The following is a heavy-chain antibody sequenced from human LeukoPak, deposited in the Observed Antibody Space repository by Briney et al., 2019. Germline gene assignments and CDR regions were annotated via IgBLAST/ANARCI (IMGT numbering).Heavy chain of an antibody. Sequence: SETLSLTCAVYGGSFSGYYWSWIRQPPGKGLEWIGEINHSGSTNYNPSLKSRVTISVDTSKNQFSLKLSSVTAADTAVYYCARRRVVVVAATIPSLKRYWYFDLWGCGTLVTVSS. CDR1: GGSFSGYY. D-gene: IGHD2-15*01. CDR2: INHSGST. V-gene: IGHV4-34*01. J-gene: IGHJ2*01. CDR3: ARRRVVVVAATIPSLKRYWYFDL.